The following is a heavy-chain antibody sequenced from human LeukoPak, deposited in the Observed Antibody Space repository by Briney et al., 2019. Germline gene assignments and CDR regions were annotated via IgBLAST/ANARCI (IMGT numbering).Heavy chain of an antibody. CDR2: IYHSGST. Sequence: SETLSLTCAVSGVSIGSGGHYWTWIRQPPGKGLEWIGEIYHSGSTNYNPSLKSRVTISVDKSKNQFSLELSSVTAADTAVYYCALTNYDYVWVGVTGPYFDIWGQGTMVTVSS. D-gene: IGHD3-16*01. J-gene: IGHJ3*02. V-gene: IGHV4-39*07. CDR1: GVSIGSGGHY. CDR3: ALTNYDYVWVGVTGPYFDI.